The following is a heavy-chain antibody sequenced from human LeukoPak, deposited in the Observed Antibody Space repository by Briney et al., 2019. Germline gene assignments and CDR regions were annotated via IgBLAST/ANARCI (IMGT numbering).Heavy chain of an antibody. CDR3: AKDMGTVTDNFDS. CDR1: GFTVSSNY. CDR2: IYSGGST. J-gene: IGHJ4*02. Sequence: QSGGSLRLSCAASGFTVSSNYMSWVRQAPGKGLEWVSVIYSGGSTYYADSVKGRFTISRDNAKNSLYLQMNSLRAEDTAMYYCAKDMGTVTDNFDSWGQGTLVTVSS. V-gene: IGHV3-66*01. D-gene: IGHD7-27*01.